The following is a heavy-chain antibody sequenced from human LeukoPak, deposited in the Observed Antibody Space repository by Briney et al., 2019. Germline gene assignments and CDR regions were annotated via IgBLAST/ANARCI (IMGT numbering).Heavy chain of an antibody. J-gene: IGHJ4*02. CDR1: GFTFSSYW. Sequence: GGPLRLSCAASGFTFSSYWMHWVRQAPGKGLVWVSRINNDGSNTWYADSVKGRFTFSRDNAKNTLYLQMNSLRVEDTAVYYCARDQDGVGATIDYWGQGTLVTVSS. CDR2: INNDGSNT. V-gene: IGHV3-74*01. CDR3: ARDQDGVGATIDY. D-gene: IGHD1-26*01.